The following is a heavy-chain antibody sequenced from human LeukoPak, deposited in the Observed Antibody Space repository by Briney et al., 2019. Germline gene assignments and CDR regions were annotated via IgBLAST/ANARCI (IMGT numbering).Heavy chain of an antibody. J-gene: IGHJ5*02. CDR2: IRSSGGTT. CDR3: APKKVGATSSRVGWFDP. D-gene: IGHD1-26*01. V-gene: IGHV3-23*01. Sequence: GGSLRLSCAASGFTFSTYAMTWVRQAPGKGLEWISGIRSSGGTTYYADSVKGRFTLSRDNSENTLYLQMNSLRAEDTAVYYCAPKKVGATSSRVGWFDPWGQGTLVTVSS. CDR1: GFTFSTYA.